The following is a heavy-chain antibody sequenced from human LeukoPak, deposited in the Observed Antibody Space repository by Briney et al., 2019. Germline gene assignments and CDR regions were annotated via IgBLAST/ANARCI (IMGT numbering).Heavy chain of an antibody. D-gene: IGHD3-16*02. V-gene: IGHV3-7*03. CDR1: GFTFSSYW. Sequence: GGSLRLSCAASGFTFSSYWMSWVRQAPGKGLEWVANIKQDGSEKYYVDSVKGRFTISRDNAKNSLYLQMNSLRAEDTAVYYCAREVSDYVWGSHPIGYFDYWGQGTLVTVSS. J-gene: IGHJ4*02. CDR3: AREVSDYVWGSHPIGYFDY. CDR2: IKQDGSEK.